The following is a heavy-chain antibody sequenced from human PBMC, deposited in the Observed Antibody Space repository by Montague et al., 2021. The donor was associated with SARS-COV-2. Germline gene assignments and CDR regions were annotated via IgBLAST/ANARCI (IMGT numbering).Heavy chain of an antibody. Sequence: PALMKPTKTLTLTCTFSGFSLSTSGMCVSWIRQPPGKALEWLALIDWDDDKYYSTSLKTRLTISKDTSKNQVVLTMTNMDPVDTATYYCARSLLWFGELNAFDIWGQGTMVTVSS. J-gene: IGHJ3*02. CDR3: ARSLLWFGELNAFDI. CDR1: GFSLSTSGMC. V-gene: IGHV2-70*01. CDR2: IDWDDDK. D-gene: IGHD3-10*01.